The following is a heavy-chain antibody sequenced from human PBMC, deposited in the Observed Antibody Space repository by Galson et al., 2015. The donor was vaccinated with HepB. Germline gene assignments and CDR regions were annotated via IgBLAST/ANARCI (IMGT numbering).Heavy chain of an antibody. CDR1: GFTVSSNY. Sequence: SLRLSCAASGFTVSSNYMSWVRQAPGKGLEWVSVIYSGGSTYYADSVKGRFTISRDNSKNTLYLQMNSLRAEDTAVYYCASRYCSGGSCYFDYYYGMDVWGQGTTVTVS. CDR2: IYSGGST. V-gene: IGHV3-53*01. D-gene: IGHD2-15*01. J-gene: IGHJ6*02. CDR3: ASRYCSGGSCYFDYYYGMDV.